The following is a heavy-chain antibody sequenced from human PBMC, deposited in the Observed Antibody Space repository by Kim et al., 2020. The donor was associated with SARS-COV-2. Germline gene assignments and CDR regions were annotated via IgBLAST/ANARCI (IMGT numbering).Heavy chain of an antibody. V-gene: IGHV3-7*01. Sequence: YVDSVKGRFTISRDNAKNSLYLQMNSLRAEDTAVYYCARELRPYYYYGMDVWGQGTTVTVSS. CDR3: ARELRPYYYYGMDV. J-gene: IGHJ6*02.